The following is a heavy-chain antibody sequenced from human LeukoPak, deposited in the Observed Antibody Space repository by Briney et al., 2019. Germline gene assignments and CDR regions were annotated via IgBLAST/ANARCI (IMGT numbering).Heavy chain of an antibody. V-gene: IGHV4-31*03. CDR2: IYYSGST. J-gene: IGHJ5*02. CDR3: ARSGGGYGVVVPAASGHWFDP. CDR1: GGTISSGGYY. D-gene: IGHD2-2*01. Sequence: SQTLCLTCTVSGGTISSGGYYWIWIRQHPGKGLEWIGYIYYSGSTYYNPSLERRVTISVDSSKNQFSLKLSSVTAADTAVYYCARSGGGYGVVVPAASGHWFDPWGQGTLVTVSS.